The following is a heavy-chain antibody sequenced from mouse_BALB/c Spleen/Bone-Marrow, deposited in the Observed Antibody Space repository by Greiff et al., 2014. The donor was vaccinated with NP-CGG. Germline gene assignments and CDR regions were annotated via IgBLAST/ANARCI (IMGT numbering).Heavy chain of an antibody. CDR2: IYPGSGGT. V-gene: IGHV1-54*01. Sequence: QVQLQQSGAELVRPGTSVKGSCKASGYAFANYFVEGVKQRPGQGLEWIGVIYPGSGGTNYNEKFRDKATLTADKSSSTAYMQLSSLTSDDSAVYFCARGTTVYYFDYWGQGTTLTVSS. CDR3: ARGTTVYYFDY. D-gene: IGHD1-1*01. CDR1: GYAFANYF. J-gene: IGHJ2*01.